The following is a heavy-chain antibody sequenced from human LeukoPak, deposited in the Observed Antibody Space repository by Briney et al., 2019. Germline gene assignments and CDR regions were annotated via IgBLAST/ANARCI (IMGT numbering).Heavy chain of an antibody. J-gene: IGHJ4*02. CDR2: IQYDGTTE. CDR3: ARGAAVAVEL. V-gene: IGHV3-30*02. Sequence: GGSLRLSCGASGFTLTDYNMHWVRQAPGKGLEYVAFIQYDGTTEYYADSVKGRFTMSRDRSKNMLYLQMNSLRREDTAVYYCARGAAVAVELWGQGTLVTVSP. D-gene: IGHD6-19*01. CDR1: GFTLTDYN.